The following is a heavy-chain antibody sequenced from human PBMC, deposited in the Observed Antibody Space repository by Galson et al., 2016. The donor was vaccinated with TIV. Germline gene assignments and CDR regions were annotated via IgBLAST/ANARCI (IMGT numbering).Heavy chain of an antibody. D-gene: IGHD3-10*01. CDR1: GDSVSSNRAA. Sequence: CAISGDSVSSNRAAWNWIRQSPSRGPEWLGRTYYRSKWYNDNALSVKSRITINIDTSKNQVSLQLNSVTPEDTAVYYCARGPHPSHIVLRGPPPNWFDPWGQGTLVTVSS. CDR2: TYYRSKWYN. CDR3: ARGPHPSHIVLRGPPPNWFDP. V-gene: IGHV6-1*01. J-gene: IGHJ5*02.